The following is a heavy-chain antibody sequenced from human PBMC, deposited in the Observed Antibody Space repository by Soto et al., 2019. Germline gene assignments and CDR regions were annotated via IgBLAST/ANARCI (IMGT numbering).Heavy chain of an antibody. Sequence: QVQLLQSGTEVKRPGSSVKVSCRASGVSFNSYGFAWERQAPGRGLEWVGKINPASQLRNYQQSLQGRVTITADTSTRTAYMELSGLTSEDTAVYYCARMKLARLDHWGQGTRVTVS. CDR2: INPASQLR. CDR1: GVSFNSYG. CDR3: ARMKLARLDH. V-gene: IGHV1-69*09. J-gene: IGHJ4*02.